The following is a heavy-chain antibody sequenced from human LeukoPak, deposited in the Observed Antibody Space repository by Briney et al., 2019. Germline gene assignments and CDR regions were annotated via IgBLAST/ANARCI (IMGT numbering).Heavy chain of an antibody. D-gene: IGHD6-19*01. J-gene: IGHJ4*02. CDR3: ARSKWDTSGWYYFDY. CDR2: ISSSSSYI. Sequence: GGSLRLSCAASGFTFSSYSMNWVRQAPGKGLEWVSSISSSSSYIYYADSVKGRFTISRDNAKNSLYLQMNSLRAEDTAVYYCARSKWDTSGWYYFDYWGQGTLVTVSS. CDR1: GFTFSSYS. V-gene: IGHV3-21*01.